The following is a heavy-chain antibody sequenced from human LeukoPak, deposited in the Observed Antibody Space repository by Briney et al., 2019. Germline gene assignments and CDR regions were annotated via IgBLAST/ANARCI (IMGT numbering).Heavy chain of an antibody. D-gene: IGHD3-10*01. J-gene: IGHJ4*02. Sequence: PSETLSLTCTVSGGSISSYYWSWIRQPPGKGLEWIGYIYYSGSTNYNPSLKGRVTISVDTSKNQFSLKLSSVTAADTAVYYCAGRLFSGSGSYYINWGQGTLVTVSS. CDR3: AGRLFSGSGSYYIN. CDR2: IYYSGST. V-gene: IGHV4-59*01. CDR1: GGSISSYY.